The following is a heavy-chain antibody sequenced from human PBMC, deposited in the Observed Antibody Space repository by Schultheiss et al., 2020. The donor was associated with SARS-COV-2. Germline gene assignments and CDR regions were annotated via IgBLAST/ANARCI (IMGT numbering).Heavy chain of an antibody. CDR3: ARDLRQGGYSGYDPGYFGMDV. CDR2: ISYDGSNK. CDR1: GFTFSSYG. J-gene: IGHJ6*02. D-gene: IGHD5-12*01. Sequence: GGSLRLSCAASGFTFSSYGMHWVRQAPGKGLEWVAVISYDGSNKYYADSVKGRFTISRDNAENSLFLQMNSLRAEDTAVYYCARDLRQGGYSGYDPGYFGMDVWGQGTTVTVSS. V-gene: IGHV3-30*03.